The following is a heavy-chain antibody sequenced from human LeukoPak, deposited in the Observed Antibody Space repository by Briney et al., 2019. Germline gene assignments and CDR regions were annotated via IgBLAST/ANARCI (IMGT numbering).Heavy chain of an antibody. Sequence: SETLSLTCTVSGDSISSNYWTWIRQPAGKGLEWIGRIYSSGSTIYNPSLKSRVTTSVDTSNNQFSLKLSSVTAADTAVYYCAREGGSYSRVDYWGQGTLVTVSS. CDR1: GDSISSNY. J-gene: IGHJ4*02. V-gene: IGHV4-4*07. CDR2: IYSSGST. D-gene: IGHD1-26*01. CDR3: AREGGSYSRVDY.